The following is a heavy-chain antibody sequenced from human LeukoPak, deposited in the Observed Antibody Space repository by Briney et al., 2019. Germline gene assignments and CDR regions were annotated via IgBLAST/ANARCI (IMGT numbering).Heavy chain of an antibody. CDR3: ARSLGEANYYYYMDV. D-gene: IGHD3-10*01. Sequence: ASVKVSCKASGYTFTGYYMHWVRQAPGQGLEWMGWISAYNGNTNYAQKLQGRVTMTTDTSTSTAYMELRSLRSDDTAVYYCARSLGEANYYYYMDVWGKGTTVTVSS. CDR1: GYTFTGYY. CDR2: ISAYNGNT. J-gene: IGHJ6*03. V-gene: IGHV1-18*04.